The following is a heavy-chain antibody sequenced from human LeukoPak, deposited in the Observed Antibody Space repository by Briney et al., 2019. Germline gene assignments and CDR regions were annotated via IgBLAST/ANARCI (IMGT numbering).Heavy chain of an antibody. J-gene: IGHJ5*02. CDR3: ARERIAARRNWFDP. Sequence: SETLSLTCTVSGGSISSYYWSWIRQPPGKGLEWIGYIYYSGSTNYNPSLKSRVTISVDTSKNQFSLKLSSVTAADTAVYYCARERIAARRNWFDPWGPGTLVTVSS. CDR1: GGSISSYY. V-gene: IGHV4-59*01. D-gene: IGHD6-6*01. CDR2: IYYSGST.